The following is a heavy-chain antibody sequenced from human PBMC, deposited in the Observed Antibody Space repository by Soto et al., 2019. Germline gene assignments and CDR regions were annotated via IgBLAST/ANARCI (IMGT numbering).Heavy chain of an antibody. Sequence: QVQLGQSGAEVKRPGSSVKVSCKASGGTFGSYAISWVRQAPGQGLEGMGGIIPIPGTANYAQKFQGRVTIAADESTSTAYMELSSLRSEDTAVYYCARSQGSSTSLEIYYYYYYGMDVWGQGTTVTVSS. D-gene: IGHD2-2*01. J-gene: IGHJ6*02. CDR1: GGTFGSYA. CDR2: IIPIPGTA. V-gene: IGHV1-69*01. CDR3: ARSQGSSTSLEIYYYYYYGMDV.